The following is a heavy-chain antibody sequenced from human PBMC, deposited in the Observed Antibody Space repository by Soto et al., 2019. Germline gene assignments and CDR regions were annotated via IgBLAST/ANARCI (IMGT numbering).Heavy chain of an antibody. CDR3: ARDSSGYSTFDY. D-gene: IGHD3-22*01. Sequence: SETLSLTCTVSGGSISSGDYYWSWIRHPPGKGLEWIGYIYYSGSTYYNPSLKSRVTISVDTSKNQFSLKLSSVTAADTAVYYCARDSSGYSTFDYWGQGTLVTVSS. J-gene: IGHJ4*02. CDR1: GGSISSGDYY. CDR2: IYYSGST. V-gene: IGHV4-30-4*01.